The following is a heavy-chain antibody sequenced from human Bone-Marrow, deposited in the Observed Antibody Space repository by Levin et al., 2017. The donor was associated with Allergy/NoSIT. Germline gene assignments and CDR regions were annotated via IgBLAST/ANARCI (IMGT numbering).Heavy chain of an antibody. V-gene: IGHV4-59*01. Sequence: SSETLSLTCNVSDVSFNDYYWGWLRQPPGKGLEWIGSVFHSGNTNSNPSLKSRVTISVDTSKNQFSLKLTSVTAADTAVYYCARDLGIMEGFFDLWGRGTLVTVSS. CDR3: ARDLGIMEGFFDL. J-gene: IGHJ2*01. D-gene: IGHD1-1*01. CDR1: DVSFNDYY. CDR2: VFHSGNT.